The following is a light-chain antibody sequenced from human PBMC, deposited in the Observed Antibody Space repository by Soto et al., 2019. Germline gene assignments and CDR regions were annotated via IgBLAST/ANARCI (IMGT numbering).Light chain of an antibody. CDR1: SFNIGSNT. Sequence: QSVLTQPPSASGTPGRRVTISCSGSSFNIGSNTVNWYQQLPGTAPKLLIYSNNQRPSGVPDRFSGSKSGTSASLAISGLQSEDEADYYCAAWDDSLNGPDVVFGGGTKLTVL. CDR3: AAWDDSLNGPDVV. CDR2: SNN. V-gene: IGLV1-44*01. J-gene: IGLJ2*01.